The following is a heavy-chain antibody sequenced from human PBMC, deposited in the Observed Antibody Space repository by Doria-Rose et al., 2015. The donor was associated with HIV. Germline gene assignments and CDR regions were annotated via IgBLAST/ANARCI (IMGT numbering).Heavy chain of an antibody. Sequence: LVQSGGGVVQPGTSLRLSCAASGFTFSIYGMHWVRQAPGKGLEWVAVIWYDGSNKHYADSVKGRFTISRDNSKNTPYLQMNSLRAEDTAVYYCARDSDRAFDYWGQGTLVTVSS. D-gene: IGHD5-18*01. CDR2: IWYDGSNK. V-gene: IGHV3-33*01. J-gene: IGHJ4*02. CDR1: GFTFSIYG. CDR3: ARDSDRAFDY.